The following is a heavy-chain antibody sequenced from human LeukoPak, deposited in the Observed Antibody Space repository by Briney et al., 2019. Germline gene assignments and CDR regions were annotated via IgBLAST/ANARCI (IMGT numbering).Heavy chain of an antibody. CDR3: ARRSYSGSYYGSYYYYMDV. Sequence: ASVKVSCKASGYTFTGYYMHWVRRAPGQGLEWMGWINPNSGGTNYAQKFQGRVTMTRDTSISTAYMELSRLRSDDTAVYYCARRSYSGSYYGSYYYYMDVWGKGTTVTVSS. CDR2: INPNSGGT. V-gene: IGHV1-2*02. J-gene: IGHJ6*03. CDR1: GYTFTGYY. D-gene: IGHD1-26*01.